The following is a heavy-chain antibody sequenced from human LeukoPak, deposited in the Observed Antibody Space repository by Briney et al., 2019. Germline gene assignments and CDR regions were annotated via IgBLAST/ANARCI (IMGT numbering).Heavy chain of an antibody. D-gene: IGHD1-7*01. CDR1: GLSVRSNY. J-gene: IGHJ6*02. CDR2: IHTGGSA. V-gene: IGHV3-53*01. CDR3: ASSNWNSANYYYAMDV. Sequence: GGSLRLSCAASGLSVRSNYLTWVRQAPGKGLEWVSVIHTGGSAYYADSVKGRFIISRDNSKNTLYLQINNLRAEDTAVYYCASSNWNSANYYYAMDVWGQGTTVIVYS.